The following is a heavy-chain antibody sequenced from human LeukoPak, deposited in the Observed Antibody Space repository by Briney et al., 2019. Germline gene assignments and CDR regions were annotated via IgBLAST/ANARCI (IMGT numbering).Heavy chain of an antibody. CDR1: GFTFSSYS. Sequence: GGSLRLSCAASGFTFSSYSMNWVRQAPGKGLEWVSSISSSSSYIYYADSVKGRFTISRDNAKNSLYLQMNSLRAEDTAVYYCARFIAAPYYFDYWGRGTLVTVSS. V-gene: IGHV3-21*01. J-gene: IGHJ4*02. D-gene: IGHD6-13*01. CDR2: ISSSSSYI. CDR3: ARFIAAPYYFDY.